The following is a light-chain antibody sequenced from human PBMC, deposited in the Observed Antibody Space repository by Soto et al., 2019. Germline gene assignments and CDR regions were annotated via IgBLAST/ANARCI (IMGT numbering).Light chain of an antibody. Sequence: QSALTQPASVSGSPGQSITISCTGTSSDVGGYNYVSWYQQHPGKAPKLMIYDVSSRPSGVSNRFSGSKSGNTASLTISGLQAEYEADYYCSSYIGSSSYVFGTGTKVTV. J-gene: IGLJ1*01. CDR2: DVS. CDR1: SSDVGGYNY. CDR3: SSYIGSSSYV. V-gene: IGLV2-14*01.